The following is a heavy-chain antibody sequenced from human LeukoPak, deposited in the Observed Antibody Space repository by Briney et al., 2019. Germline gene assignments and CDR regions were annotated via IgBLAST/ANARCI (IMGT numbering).Heavy chain of an antibody. D-gene: IGHD4-23*01. Sequence: PGRSLRLSCAASGFTFSNYGMHWVRQAPGQGLELVSTISGSGSSTYYADSVRGRFTISRDNSKNTLYLQMNNLRAEDTAVYYCAKGVSTTVVRLYFDYWGQGTLVTGSS. CDR2: ISGSGSST. CDR1: GFTFSNYG. J-gene: IGHJ4*02. CDR3: AKGVSTTVVRLYFDY. V-gene: IGHV3-23*01.